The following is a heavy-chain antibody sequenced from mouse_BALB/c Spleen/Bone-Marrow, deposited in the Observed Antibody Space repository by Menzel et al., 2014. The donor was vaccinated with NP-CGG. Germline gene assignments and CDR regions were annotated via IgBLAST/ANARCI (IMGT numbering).Heavy chain of an antibody. CDR3: TRQDYYGNSYWYFDV. D-gene: IGHD1-1*01. CDR2: TYPSDSYT. V-gene: IGHV1-59*01. CDR1: GYTFTRYW. J-gene: IGHJ1*01. Sequence: QVQLQQSGADLVRPGASVKLSCKASGYTFTRYWVNWVKQRPGQGLEWIGNTYPSDSYTNYNQKFRDKATLTIDTSSSTAYMQLSSPTSEDSAVYYCTRQDYYGNSYWYFDVWGAGTTVTVSS.